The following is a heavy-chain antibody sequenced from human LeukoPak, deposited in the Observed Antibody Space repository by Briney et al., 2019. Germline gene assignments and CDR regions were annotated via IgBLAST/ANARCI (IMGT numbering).Heavy chain of an antibody. CDR3: ARGGSSWDFAFDI. J-gene: IGHJ3*02. Sequence: GGSLRLSCAASGFTFSSYSMNWVRQAPGKGLEWVAVISYDGSNKYYADSVKGRFTISRDKSKNTLYLQMNSLRAEDTAVYYCARGGSSWDFAFDIWGQGTMVTVSS. V-gene: IGHV3-30*03. CDR1: GFTFSSYS. D-gene: IGHD6-13*01. CDR2: ISYDGSNK.